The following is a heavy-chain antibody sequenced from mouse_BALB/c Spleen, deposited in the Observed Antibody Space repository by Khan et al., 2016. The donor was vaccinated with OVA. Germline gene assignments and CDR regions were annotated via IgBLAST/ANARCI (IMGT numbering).Heavy chain of an antibody. CDR1: GYTFTEYT. CDR2: FNPNNGGT. V-gene: IGHV1-22*01. J-gene: IGHJ1*01. Sequence: EVQLQQSGPELVKPGASVKISCKTSGYTFTEYTMHWVKQSHGKSLEWIGRFNPNNGGTSYNQKFKGRATLTVDESSSTAYMELRSLTSEDSAVYYCARRDDYAYNWYFDVWGAGTTVTVSS. CDR3: ARRDDYAYNWYFDV. D-gene: IGHD1-2*01.